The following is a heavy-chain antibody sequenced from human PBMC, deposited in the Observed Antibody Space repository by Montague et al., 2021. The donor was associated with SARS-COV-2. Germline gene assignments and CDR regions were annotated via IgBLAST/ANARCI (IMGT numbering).Heavy chain of an antibody. D-gene: IGHD6-6*01. Sequence: SLRLSCAASGFILSTYDMHWVRQATGKGLEWVSAIGTRGDTYYPGSVKGRFTISRENAENSLYLQMTSLRAGDTAVYYCARAPPYSSASWGYYGMDVWGQGTTVTVSS. CDR1: GFILSTYD. CDR2: IGTRGDT. V-gene: IGHV3-13*01. J-gene: IGHJ6*02. CDR3: ARAPPYSSASWGYYGMDV.